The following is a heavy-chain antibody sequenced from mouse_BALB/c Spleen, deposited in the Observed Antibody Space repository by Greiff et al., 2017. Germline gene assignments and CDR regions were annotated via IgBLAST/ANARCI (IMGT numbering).Heavy chain of an antibody. Sequence: EVKVEESGGGLVKPGGSLKLSCAASGFTFSSYAMSWVRQTPEKRLEWVASISSGGSTYYPDSVKGRFTISRDNARNILYLQMSSLRSEDTAMYYCAKGDYDGAWFAYWGQGTLVTVSA. CDR3: AKGDYDGAWFAY. D-gene: IGHD2-4*01. CDR2: ISSGGST. J-gene: IGHJ3*01. CDR1: GFTFSSYA. V-gene: IGHV5-6-5*01.